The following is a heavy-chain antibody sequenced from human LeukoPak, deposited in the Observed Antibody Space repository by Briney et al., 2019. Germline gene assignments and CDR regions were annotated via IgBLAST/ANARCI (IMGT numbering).Heavy chain of an antibody. V-gene: IGHV3-48*04. D-gene: IGHD1-26*01. J-gene: IGHJ4*02. CDR2: ISSSSSTI. CDR3: ARERGVVGATYYYFDY. CDR1: GFTFSSYR. Sequence: GGSLRLSCAASGFTFSSYRMNWVRQAPGKGLEWVSYISSSSSTIYYADSVKGRFTISRDNAKNSLYLQMNSLRAEDTAVYYCARERGVVGATYYYFDYWGQGTLVTVSS.